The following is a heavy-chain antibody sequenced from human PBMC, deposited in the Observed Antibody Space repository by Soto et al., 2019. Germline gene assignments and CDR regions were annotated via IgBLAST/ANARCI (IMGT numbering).Heavy chain of an antibody. CDR1: GLTFSTYA. CDR3: AREDY. V-gene: IGHV3-30*14. J-gene: IGHJ4*02. CDR2: ISYDGNNK. Sequence: QVQLVESGGGVVQPGRSLRLSCAASGLTFSTYAMYWGRQAPGKGLEWGAVISYDGNNKYYADSVKGRVTISRYNSKNTLYFQMNTLRAEDTAVYYWAREDYWGQGPLVTVSS.